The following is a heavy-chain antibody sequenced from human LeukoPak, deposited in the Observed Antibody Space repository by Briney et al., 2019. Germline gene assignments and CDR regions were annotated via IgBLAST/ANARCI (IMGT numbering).Heavy chain of an antibody. Sequence: GGSLRLSCAASGFTFSSYGMHWVRQAPGKGLEWVAFIRYDGSNKYYADSVKGRFTISRDNSKNTLYLQMNSLRAEDTAVYYCAKDGGYEGSYYYMDVWGEGTTVTVSS. J-gene: IGHJ6*03. CDR1: GFTFSSYG. CDR2: IRYDGSNK. CDR3: AKDGGYEGSYYYMDV. V-gene: IGHV3-30*02. D-gene: IGHD6-25*01.